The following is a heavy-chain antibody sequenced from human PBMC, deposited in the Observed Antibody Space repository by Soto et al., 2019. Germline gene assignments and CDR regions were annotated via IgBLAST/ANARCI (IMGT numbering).Heavy chain of an antibody. V-gene: IGHV5-51*01. Sequence: GESLKISCKGSGYSFTSYWIGWVRQMPGKGLEWMGIIYPGDSDTRYRPSFQGQVTISADKSISTAYLQWSSLKASDTAMYYCARLSWTRYCSGGSCYFFDYWGQGTLVTVSS. J-gene: IGHJ4*02. CDR3: ARLSWTRYCSGGSCYFFDY. D-gene: IGHD2-15*01. CDR1: GYSFTSYW. CDR2: IYPGDSDT.